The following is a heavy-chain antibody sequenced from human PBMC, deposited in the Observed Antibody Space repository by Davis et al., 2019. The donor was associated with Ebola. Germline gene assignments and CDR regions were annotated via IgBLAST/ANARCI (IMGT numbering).Heavy chain of an antibody. V-gene: IGHV3-48*04. J-gene: IGHJ6*02. CDR1: GFTFSSYS. Sequence: GGSLRLSCAASGFTFSSYSMNWVRQAPGKGLEWVSYISSSGSTIYYADSVKGRFTISRDNAKNSLYLQMNSLRAEDTAVYYCARDMMHSYGPGYYYGMDVWGQGTTVTVSS. D-gene: IGHD5-18*01. CDR3: ARDMMHSYGPGYYYGMDV. CDR2: ISSSGSTI.